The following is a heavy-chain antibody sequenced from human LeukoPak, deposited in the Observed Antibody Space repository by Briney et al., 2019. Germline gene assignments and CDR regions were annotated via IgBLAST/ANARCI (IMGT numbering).Heavy chain of an antibody. D-gene: IGHD3-22*01. V-gene: IGHV1-69*04. CDR1: GGTFSSYA. CDR3: ASARRHYYDSSGYPVNWFDP. CDR2: IIPILGIA. Sequence: SVKVSCKASGGTFSSYAISWVRQAPGQGLEWMGRIIPILGIANYAQKFQGRVTITADKSTSTAYMELSSLRSEDTAVHYCASARRHYYDSSGYPVNWFDPWGQGTLVTVSS. J-gene: IGHJ5*02.